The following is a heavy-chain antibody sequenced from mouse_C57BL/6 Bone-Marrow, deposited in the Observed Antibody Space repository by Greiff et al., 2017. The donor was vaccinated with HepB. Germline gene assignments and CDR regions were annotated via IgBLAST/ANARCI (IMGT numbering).Heavy chain of an antibody. CDR2: IHPNSGST. CDR3: ARGYDGYYVLAY. D-gene: IGHD2-3*01. J-gene: IGHJ3*01. CDR1: GYTFTSYW. Sequence: QVQLQQPGAELVKPGASVKLSCKASGYTFTSYWMHWVKQRPGQGLEWIGMIHPNSGSTNYNEKLKSKATLTVDKSSSTAYMQLSSLTSEDSAVYYCARGYDGYYVLAYWGEGTLVTVSA. V-gene: IGHV1-64*01.